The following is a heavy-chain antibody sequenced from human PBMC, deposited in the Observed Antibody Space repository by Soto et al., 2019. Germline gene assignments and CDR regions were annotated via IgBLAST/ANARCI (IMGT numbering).Heavy chain of an antibody. J-gene: IGHJ4*02. CDR3: ARKVYFDY. CDR1: GGSFSGYY. Sequence: SETLSLTCAVYGGSFSGYYWSWIRQPPGKGLEWIGEINHSGSTNYNPSLKSRVTISVDTSKNQFSLKLSSVTAADTAVYYCARKVYFDYWGQGTLVTVSS. CDR2: INHSGST. V-gene: IGHV4-34*01.